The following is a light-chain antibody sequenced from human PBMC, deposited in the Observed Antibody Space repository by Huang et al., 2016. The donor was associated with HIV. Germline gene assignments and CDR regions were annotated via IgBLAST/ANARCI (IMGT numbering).Light chain of an antibody. CDR3: QQYFSTPA. J-gene: IGKJ1*01. V-gene: IGKV4-1*01. CDR1: QIVLDRSNRKNS. Sequence: DIVMTQSPDSLPVSLGERATINCKSSQIVLDRSNRKNSLAWYQQKPGQTPKLLLSWFSVRESGVPDRFRGSASGTDSTLTIDNLHAEDVAVYYSQQYFSTPAFGQGTNVDI. CDR2: WFS.